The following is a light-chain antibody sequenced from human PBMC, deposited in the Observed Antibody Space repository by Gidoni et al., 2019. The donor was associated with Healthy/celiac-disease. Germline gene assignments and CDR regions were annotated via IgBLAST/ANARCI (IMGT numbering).Light chain of an antibody. CDR2: DAS. CDR1: QDISNY. CDR3: QQYDNLPPTIT. V-gene: IGKV1-33*01. Sequence: DIQMTQSPSSLSASVGDRVTITCQASQDISNYLNWDQQKPGKAPKLLIYDASNLETGVPSRFSGSGSGTDFTFTISSLQPEDIATYYCQQYDNLPPTITFGPGTKVDIK. J-gene: IGKJ3*01.